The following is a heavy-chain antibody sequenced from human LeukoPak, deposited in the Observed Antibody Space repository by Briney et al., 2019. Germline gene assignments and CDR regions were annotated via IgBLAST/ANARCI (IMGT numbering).Heavy chain of an antibody. CDR1: GFIFGDYS. V-gene: IGHV3-49*04. J-gene: IGHJ4*02. CDR3: ARASSRGYSYGQDY. CDR2: IRSKAYGGTT. D-gene: IGHD5-18*01. Sequence: PGGSLRLSCKTSGFIFGDYSMTWVRPAPGKGLEWVGFIRSKAYGGTTEYAASVKGRFTISRDDSKSIAYLQMNSLKTEDTAVYYCARASSRGYSYGQDYWGQGTLVTVSS.